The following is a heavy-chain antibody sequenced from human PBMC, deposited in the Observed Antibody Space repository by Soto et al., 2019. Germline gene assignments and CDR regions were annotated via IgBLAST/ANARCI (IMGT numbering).Heavy chain of an antibody. J-gene: IGHJ4*02. V-gene: IGHV4-61*01. Sequence: SETLSLTCTVSGASVSSGSYYWSWIRQPPGKGLEWIGYIYRTGSTNYNPALESRLTISLDTSKNQFSLNLASVTAADTAMYFCARDTWTSTAFDYWGQGALVTVSS. CDR2: IYRTGST. D-gene: IGHD2-2*01. CDR1: GASVSSGSYY. CDR3: ARDTWTSTAFDY.